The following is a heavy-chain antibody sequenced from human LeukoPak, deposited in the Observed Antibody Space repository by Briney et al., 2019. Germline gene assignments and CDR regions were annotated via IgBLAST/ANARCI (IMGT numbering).Heavy chain of an antibody. J-gene: IGHJ3*02. D-gene: IGHD6-19*01. CDR3: ARWLVHHAFDI. V-gene: IGHV5-51*01. CDR2: IYTGDSDT. CDR1: GYSFTSYW. Sequence: GESVKISCKGSGYSFTSYWIGWVRQMPVKGLEWMGIIYTGDSDTRYSPSFQGQVTISADKSISTAYLQWSSLKASDTAMYYCARWLVHHAFDIWGQGTMVTVAS.